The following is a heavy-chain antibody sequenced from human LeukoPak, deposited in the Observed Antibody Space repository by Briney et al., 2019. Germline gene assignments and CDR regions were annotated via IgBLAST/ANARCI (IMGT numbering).Heavy chain of an antibody. CDR1: GGPIRIYY. CDR2: IYYSGST. D-gene: IGHD4-17*01. J-gene: IGHJ1*01. CDR3: ARVRGDYDDAEYFHP. V-gene: IGHV4-59*07. Sequence: PSDTLSLTCTVSGGPIRIYYWIWTRHPPEKAREGIGYIYYSGSTSYNPSLKSRVTISVDTSKNQFSLKLSSVTAADTAVYYCARVRGDYDDAEYFHPWGQGTLVTVSS.